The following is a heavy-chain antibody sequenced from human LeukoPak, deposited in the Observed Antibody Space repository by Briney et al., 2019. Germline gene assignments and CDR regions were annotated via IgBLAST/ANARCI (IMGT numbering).Heavy chain of an antibody. CDR2: IHYSGST. V-gene: IGHV4-59*01. CDR1: GGSISSYY. J-gene: IGHJ5*02. CDR3: ARAGGNWFDP. D-gene: IGHD3-10*01. Sequence: SETLSLTCTVSGGSISSYYWNWIRQPPGKGLEWIGLIHYSGSTNYNPSLKSRVTISVDTSKNQFSLRLSSVTAADTAVYYCARAGGNWFDPWGQGTLVTVSS.